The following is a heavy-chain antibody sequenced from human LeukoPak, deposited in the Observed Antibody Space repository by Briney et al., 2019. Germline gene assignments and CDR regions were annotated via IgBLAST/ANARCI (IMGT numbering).Heavy chain of an antibody. Sequence: GESLKISCKGSGYTFTSYGISWVRQAPGQGLEWMGWISAYNGNTNYAQKLQGRVTMTRDTSISTAYMELSRLRSDDTAVYYCAREGGPTCYVILTGYSVRSGNYYYYYGMDVWGQGTTVTVSS. D-gene: IGHD3-9*01. V-gene: IGHV1-18*01. CDR3: AREGGPTCYVILTGYSVRSGNYYYYYGMDV. J-gene: IGHJ6*02. CDR2: ISAYNGNT. CDR1: GYTFTSYG.